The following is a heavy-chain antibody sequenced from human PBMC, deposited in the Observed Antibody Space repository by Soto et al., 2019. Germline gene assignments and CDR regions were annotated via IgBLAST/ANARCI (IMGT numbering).Heavy chain of an antibody. CDR2: INPSGRTA. CDR3: PRDLAVTTVKTNFGS. J-gene: IGHJ4*02. CDR1: GSTFSKYY. Sequence: ASVKVSCKTSGSTFSKYYMHWLRQLPGQGLEWVGVINPSGRTASYAQKFLGRVTVTRDASTATVCWGLNSLRSGHTAVYYWPRDLAVTTVKTNFGSWGQGTLVTDAS. V-gene: IGHV1-46*01. D-gene: IGHD4-17*01.